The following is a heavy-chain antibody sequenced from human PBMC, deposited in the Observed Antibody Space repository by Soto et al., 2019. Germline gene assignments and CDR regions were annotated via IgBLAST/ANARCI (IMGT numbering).Heavy chain of an antibody. CDR1: GFKLRVYA. D-gene: IGHD3-16*01. CDR2: FRNIGDRGKT. V-gene: IGHV3-49*03. J-gene: IGHJ3*02. CDR3: TRWSVVDRDDLGQHYFTIEI. Sequence: LRQSCLGAGFKLRVYAVSRLRQAPGYSFVWVGSFRNIGDRGKTECAGSVKGRFIISRDESNSSAYLEMNDLEIEDTAVYYCTRWSVVDRDDLGQHYFTIEISGQGT.